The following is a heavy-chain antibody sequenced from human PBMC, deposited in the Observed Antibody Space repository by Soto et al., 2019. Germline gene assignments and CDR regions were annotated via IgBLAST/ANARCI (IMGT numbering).Heavy chain of an antibody. CDR2: ISHDGSKK. CDR3: AKIGPGGLKNYFDY. V-gene: IGHV3-30*18. D-gene: IGHD3-16*01. J-gene: IGHJ4*02. Sequence: QVQLVESGGGVVQPGRSQRLSCAASGFTFSNYGMHWVRQAPGKGLEWVTVISHDGSKKYYTSSVKGRFTISRDNSKNTLYLQMNSLRADDTAVYYCAKIGPGGLKNYFDYWGQGILVTVSS. CDR1: GFTFSNYG.